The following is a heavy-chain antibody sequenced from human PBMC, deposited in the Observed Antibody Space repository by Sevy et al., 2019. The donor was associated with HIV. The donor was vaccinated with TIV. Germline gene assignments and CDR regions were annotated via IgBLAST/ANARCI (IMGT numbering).Heavy chain of an antibody. CDR3: ARDPTQIVVVPAALRDYYYYAMDV. CDR1: GYTFTTYA. V-gene: IGHV7-4-1*02. Sequence: ASVKVSCKASGYTFTTYAINWVRQAPGQGLEWMGWINTNPGNPTYAQGFTGRFVFSLDTSVSTAYLQISSLKTEETAVYFCARDPTQIVVVPAALRDYYYYAMDVWGQGTTVTVSS. D-gene: IGHD2-2*01. J-gene: IGHJ6*02. CDR2: INTNPGNP.